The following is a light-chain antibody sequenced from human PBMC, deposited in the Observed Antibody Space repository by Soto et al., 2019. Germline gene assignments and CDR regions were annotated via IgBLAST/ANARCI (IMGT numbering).Light chain of an antibody. Sequence: EIKMTQSPSTLSGSVGDIVTITCRASQTISSWLAWYQQKPGKAPKLLIYKASTLKSGVPSRFSGSGSGTEFTLTISSLQPDDFATYYCQLYNSYSEAFGQVTKVDIK. CDR1: QTISSW. V-gene: IGKV1-5*03. J-gene: IGKJ1*01. CDR3: QLYNSYSEA. CDR2: KAS.